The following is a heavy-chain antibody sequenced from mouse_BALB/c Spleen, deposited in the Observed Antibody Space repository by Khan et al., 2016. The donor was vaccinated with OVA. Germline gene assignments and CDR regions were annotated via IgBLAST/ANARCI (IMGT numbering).Heavy chain of an antibody. CDR1: GYSITSDYA. CDR3: ARSVTIATVVATDFDY. Sequence: EVQLQESGPGLVKPSQSLSLTCTVTGYSITSDYAWNWIRQFPGNKLEWMGYISYSGRTSYNPSLKSRISITRDTSKNQFFLQLNSVTTEDTATXYCARSVTIATVVATDFDYWGQGTPLTVSS. D-gene: IGHD1-1*01. CDR2: ISYSGRT. V-gene: IGHV3-2*02. J-gene: IGHJ2*01.